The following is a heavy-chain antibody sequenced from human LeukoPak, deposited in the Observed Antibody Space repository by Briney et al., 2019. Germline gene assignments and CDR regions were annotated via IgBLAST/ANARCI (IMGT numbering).Heavy chain of an antibody. CDR3: ARGTMTTVTYYFDY. Sequence: SETLSLTCAVSGGSFSGYYGSWIRQPPGKGLEWIGEINRSGSTNYNPSLKRRVTISADTSKNQFSLKLSSVTAADTAVYYCARGTMTTVTYYFDYWGQGTLVTVSS. J-gene: IGHJ4*02. D-gene: IGHD4-17*01. V-gene: IGHV4-34*01. CDR1: GGSFSGYY. CDR2: INRSGST.